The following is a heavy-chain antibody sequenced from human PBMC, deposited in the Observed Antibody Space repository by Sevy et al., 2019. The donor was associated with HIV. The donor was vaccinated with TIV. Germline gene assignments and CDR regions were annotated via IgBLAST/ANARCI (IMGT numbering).Heavy chain of an antibody. CDR3: AAAREYYEDTSGYLDY. CDR2: FDPEDGET. CDR1: GSTLSKLS. D-gene: IGHD3-22*01. J-gene: IGHJ4*02. Sequence: ASVKVSCKVSGSTLSKLSMHWVRQAPGKGLEWMGRFDPEDGETIYSQKFQDRVTMTEDTSTDTAYMELSSLRSEATAVYHCAAAREYYEDTSGYLDYWGQGTLVTVSS. V-gene: IGHV1-24*01.